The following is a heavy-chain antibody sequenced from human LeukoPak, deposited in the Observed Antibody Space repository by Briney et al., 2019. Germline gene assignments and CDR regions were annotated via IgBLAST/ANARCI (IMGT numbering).Heavy chain of an antibody. Sequence: ASVKVSCKASGGTFSSYAISWVRQAPGQGLEWMGWISAYNGNTNYAQKLQGRVTMTTDTSTSTAYMELRSLRSDDTAVYYCARGGYSGYDSDPYFDHWGQGTLVTVSS. D-gene: IGHD5-12*01. CDR3: ARGGYSGYDSDPYFDH. V-gene: IGHV1-18*01. J-gene: IGHJ4*02. CDR2: ISAYNGNT. CDR1: GGTFSSYA.